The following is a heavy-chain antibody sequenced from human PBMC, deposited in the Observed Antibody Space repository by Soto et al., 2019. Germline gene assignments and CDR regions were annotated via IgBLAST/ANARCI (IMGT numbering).Heavy chain of an antibody. D-gene: IGHD3-22*01. CDR1: GGSISSGDYY. CDR3: ARAPLIVERRGAFDI. CDR2: IYYSGST. V-gene: IGHV4-30-4*01. J-gene: IGHJ3*02. Sequence: QVQLQESGPGLVKPSQTLSLTCTVSGGSISSGDYYWSWIRQPPGKGLEWIGYIYYSGSTYYNPSLKSRVTLSADTSKNQFSLKLSSVTAADTAVYYCARAPLIVERRGAFDIWGQGTMVTVSS.